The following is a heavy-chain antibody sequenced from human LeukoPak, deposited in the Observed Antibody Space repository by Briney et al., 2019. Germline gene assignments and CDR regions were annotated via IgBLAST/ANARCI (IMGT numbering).Heavy chain of an antibody. CDR3: ARVSDYDFWSGYPNWFDP. CDR1: IGSISSNDYF. CDR2: IYYSGST. Sequence: SETLSLTCTVSIGSISSNDYFWGWIRQPPGKGLEWIGSIYYSGSTYYNPSLKSRVTISVDTSKNQFSLKLTSVTAADTAVYYCARVSDYDFWSGYPNWFDPWGQGTLVTVSS. J-gene: IGHJ5*02. V-gene: IGHV4-39*01. D-gene: IGHD3-3*01.